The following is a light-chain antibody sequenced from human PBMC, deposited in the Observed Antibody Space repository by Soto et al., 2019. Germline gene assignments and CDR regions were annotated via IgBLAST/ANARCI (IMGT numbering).Light chain of an antibody. CDR2: AAS. V-gene: IGKV3-20*01. Sequence: EIVLTQSPGTLSLSPGDRATLSCRASETVTGKYLAWYQQKAGQAPRLLIFAASNRATGIPDRFSGSGSGTDFTLTISRLEPEDFAVYFCQQYGSSPRTFGQGTKLEIK. CDR3: QQYGSSPRT. J-gene: IGKJ2*01. CDR1: ETVTGKY.